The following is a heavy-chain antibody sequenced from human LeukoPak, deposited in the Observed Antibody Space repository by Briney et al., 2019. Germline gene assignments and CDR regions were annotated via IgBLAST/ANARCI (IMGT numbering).Heavy chain of an antibody. D-gene: IGHD3-16*01. CDR2: ILYDGSNK. J-gene: IGHJ4*02. CDR3: AKGGLWLAINYFDY. V-gene: IGHV3-30*02. CDR1: GFTFSSSG. Sequence: GGSLRLSCAASGFTFSSSGMHWVRQAPGKGLEWVAFILYDGSNKYYADSVKGRFTISRDNSKNTLYLQMNSLRAEDTAVYYCAKGGLWLAINYFDYWGQGTLVTVSS.